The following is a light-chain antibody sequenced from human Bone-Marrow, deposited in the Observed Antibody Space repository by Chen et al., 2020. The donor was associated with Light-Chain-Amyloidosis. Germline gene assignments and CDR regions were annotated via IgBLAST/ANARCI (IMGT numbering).Light chain of an antibody. CDR3: QSYQGSSQGV. Sequence: NFMLTQPHSVSESPGKTVITSCTRSSGRIATNYVQWYQQRPGSFPTTVIYEDDQRPSGVPDRFSGSIDRSSNSASLTISGLKTEDEADYYCQSYQGSSQGVFGGGTKLTVL. CDR2: EDD. CDR1: SGRIATNY. J-gene: IGLJ3*02. V-gene: IGLV6-57*01.